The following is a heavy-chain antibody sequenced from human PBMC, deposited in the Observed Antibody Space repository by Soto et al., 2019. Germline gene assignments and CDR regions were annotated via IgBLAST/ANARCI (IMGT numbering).Heavy chain of an antibody. V-gene: IGHV3-23*01. D-gene: IGHD3-3*01. CDR3: AKDRIHYDFWSGYYVSDAFDI. CDR2: ISGSGGST. Sequence: PVGSLRLSCAASGFTFSSYAMSWVRQAPGKGLEWVSAISGSGGSTYYADSVKGRFTISRDNSKNTLYLQMNSLRAEDTAVYYCAKDRIHYDFWSGYYVSDAFDIWGQGTMVTVSS. J-gene: IGHJ3*02. CDR1: GFTFSSYA.